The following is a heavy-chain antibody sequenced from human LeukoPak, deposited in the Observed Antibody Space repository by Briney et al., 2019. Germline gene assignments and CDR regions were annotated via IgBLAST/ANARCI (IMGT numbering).Heavy chain of an antibody. Sequence: PGGSLRLSCAASGFSFADYTMHWVRQAPGKGLEWVSLINWDGGRTYYADSVKGRFAISRDNAKNSLYLLMNSLRAEDTAVYYCAREGGSRVVIYFDYWGQGTLVTVSS. V-gene: IGHV3-43*01. CDR3: AREGGSRVVIYFDY. CDR2: INWDGGRT. CDR1: GFSFADYT. J-gene: IGHJ4*02. D-gene: IGHD1-26*01.